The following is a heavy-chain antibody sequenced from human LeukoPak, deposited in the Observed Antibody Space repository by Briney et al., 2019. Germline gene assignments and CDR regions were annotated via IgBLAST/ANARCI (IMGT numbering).Heavy chain of an antibody. J-gene: IGHJ3*01. V-gene: IGHV1-18*01. CDR2: ISAYNGNT. D-gene: IGHD4-17*01. CDR1: GYTFTSYG. Sequence: ASVKGSCKASGYTFTSYGISWVRQAPGQGLEWMGWISAYNGNTNYAQKLQGRVTMTTDTSTSTAYMELRSLRSDDTAVYYCAREAFTTVTTATDAFDFWGQGTMVTVSS. CDR3: AREAFTTVTTATDAFDF.